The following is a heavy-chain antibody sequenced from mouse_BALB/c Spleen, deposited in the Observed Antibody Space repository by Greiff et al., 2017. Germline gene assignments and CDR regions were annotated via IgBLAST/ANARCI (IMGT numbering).Heavy chain of an antibody. V-gene: IGHV5-17*02. D-gene: IGHD2-3*01. J-gene: IGHJ2*01. CDR2: ISSGSSTI. CDR3: AREWDGYYDY. CDR1: GFTFSSFG. Sequence: EVMLVESGGGLVQPGGSRKLSCAASGFTFSSFGMHWVRQAPEKGLEWVAYISSGSSTIYYADTVKGRFTISRDNPKNTLFLQMTSLRSEDTAMYYCAREWDGYYDYWGQGTTLTVSS.